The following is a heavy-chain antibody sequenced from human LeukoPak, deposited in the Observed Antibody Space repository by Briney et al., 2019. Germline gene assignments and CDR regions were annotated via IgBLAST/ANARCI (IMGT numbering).Heavy chain of an antibody. CDR3: ARELYSGYDLEFGGY. Sequence: AGGSLRLSCAASGFTFSSYWMSWVRQAPGKGLEWVANIKQDGSEKYYVDSVKGRFTISRDNAKNSLYLQMNSLRAEDTAVYYCARELYSGYDLEFGGYWGQGTLVTVSS. V-gene: IGHV3-7*01. D-gene: IGHD5-12*01. CDR2: IKQDGSEK. CDR1: GFTFSSYW. J-gene: IGHJ4*02.